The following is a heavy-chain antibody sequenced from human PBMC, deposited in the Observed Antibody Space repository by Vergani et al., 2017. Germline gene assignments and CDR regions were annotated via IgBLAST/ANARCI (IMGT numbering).Heavy chain of an antibody. CDR3: ARVGTSSNRDYFDY. D-gene: IGHD2-2*01. V-gene: IGHV1-2*02. CDR2: INPNSGGT. CDR1: GYTFTDYF. Sequence: QVQLVQSGAEVKKPGASVKVSCKASGYTFTDYFMHWVRQAPGQGLEWMGWINPNSGGTNYAQKFQGRVTMTRDTSISTAYMELGNLRSDDTAVYYCARVGTSSNRDYFDYWGQGTVVTVSS. J-gene: IGHJ4*02.